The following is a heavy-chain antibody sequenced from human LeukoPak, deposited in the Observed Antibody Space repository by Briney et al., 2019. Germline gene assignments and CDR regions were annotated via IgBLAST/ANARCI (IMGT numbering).Heavy chain of an antibody. CDR3: ARARRGVVPAAHVRHFDY. CDR1: GGSLSSYY. J-gene: IGHJ4*02. V-gene: IGHV4-4*07. CDR2: IYTSGST. Sequence: SETLSLTCTVSGGSLSSYYWSWIRQPAGKGLEWIGRIYTSGSTNYNPSLKSRVTMSVDTSKNQFSLKLSSVTATDTAVYFCARARRGVVPAAHVRHFDYWGQGTLVTVSS. D-gene: IGHD2-2*01.